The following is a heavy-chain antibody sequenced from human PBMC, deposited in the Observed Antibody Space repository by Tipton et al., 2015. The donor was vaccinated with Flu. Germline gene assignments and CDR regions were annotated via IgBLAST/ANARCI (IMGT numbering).Heavy chain of an antibody. V-gene: IGHV1-2*02. Sequence: QLVQSGAEVKKPGASVKVSCKTSGYTFTGYYIHWVRQAPGLGLEWVGWINPNSGGTDYAQKFQDRVTMTRDTSISTTYMELSRLSTDDTAVYYCARRPVMVMPLGDAFDIWGQVTLIIVSS. CDR1: GYTFTGYY. D-gene: IGHD4-23*01. CDR2: INPNSGGT. CDR3: ARRPVMVMPLGDAFDI. J-gene: IGHJ3*02.